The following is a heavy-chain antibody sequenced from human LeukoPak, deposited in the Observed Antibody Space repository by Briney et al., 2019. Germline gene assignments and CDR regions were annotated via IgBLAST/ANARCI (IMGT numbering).Heavy chain of an antibody. V-gene: IGHV4-59*08. Sequence: SETLSLTCTVSGGSISSYYWSWIRQPPGKGLEWIGYIYYSGSTNYNPSLKSRVTISVDTSKNQFSLKPSSVTAADTAVYYCARLGGTTDYWGQGTLVTVSS. D-gene: IGHD3-10*01. CDR1: GGSISSYY. J-gene: IGHJ4*02. CDR3: ARLGGTTDY. CDR2: IYYSGST.